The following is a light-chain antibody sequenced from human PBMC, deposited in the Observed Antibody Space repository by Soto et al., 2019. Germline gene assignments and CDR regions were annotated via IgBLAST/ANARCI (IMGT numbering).Light chain of an antibody. V-gene: IGKV3-15*01. CDR2: GAS. CDR1: QSISSN. CDR3: QQYNNWTWT. J-gene: IGKJ1*01. Sequence: EIVMTQSPATLSVSPGEGATLSCRASQSISSNLAWYQQKPGQAPRLLITGASTRATGIAARISGSGSGTEFTLTISSLQSEDFAVYYCQQYNNWTWTFGQGTKV.